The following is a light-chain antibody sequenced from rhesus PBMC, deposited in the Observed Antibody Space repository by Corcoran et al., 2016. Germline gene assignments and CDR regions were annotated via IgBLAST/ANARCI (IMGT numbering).Light chain of an antibody. J-gene: IGKJ4*01. CDR2: ATS. V-gene: IGKV1-33*01. CDR3: QQGYNSPLT. CDR1: QDISNA. Sequence: DIQMSQSPSYLSASVGDKVTISCRASQDISNALAWYQQKTGKAPTPQIYATSNLESGVPSRFSGSRSGTDFTLTISSLQPEDFATYYCQQGYNSPLTFGGGTKVEIK.